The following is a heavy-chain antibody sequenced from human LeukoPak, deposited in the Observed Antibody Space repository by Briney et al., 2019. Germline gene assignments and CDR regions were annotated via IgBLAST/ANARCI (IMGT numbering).Heavy chain of an antibody. D-gene: IGHD6-19*01. CDR3: ARDPVAVAGTDGMDV. J-gene: IGHJ6*02. V-gene: IGHV4-38-2*02. CDR1: GYSISSGYY. Sequence: PSETLSLTCTVSGYSISSGYYWGWSRQPPGKGLEWIGSIYHSGSTYYNPSLKSRVTISVDTSKNQFSLKLSSVTAADTAVYYCARDPVAVAGTDGMDVWGQGTTVTVSS. CDR2: IYHSGST.